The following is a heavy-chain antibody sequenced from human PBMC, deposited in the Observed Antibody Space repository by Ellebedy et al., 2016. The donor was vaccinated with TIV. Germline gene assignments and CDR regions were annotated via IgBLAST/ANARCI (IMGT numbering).Heavy chain of an antibody. CDR1: GFTFSSYP. J-gene: IGHJ4*02. V-gene: IGHV3-21*01. CDR3: ARMTRSAYYGTDY. D-gene: IGHD1-26*01. CDR2: ITSTSSII. Sequence: GESLKISCVASGFTFSSYPMNWVRQAPGKGLEWVSSITSTSSIIYYADSLKGRFTISRDNAKNSLFLQMNNLRAEDTAVYYCARMTRSAYYGTDYWGQGTLVTVSS.